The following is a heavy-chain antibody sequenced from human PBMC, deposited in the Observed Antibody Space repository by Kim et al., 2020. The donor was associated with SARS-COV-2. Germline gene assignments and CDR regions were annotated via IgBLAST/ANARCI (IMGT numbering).Heavy chain of an antibody. CDR3: ARARPRVPLLWFGELFGWFDP. D-gene: IGHD3-10*01. J-gene: IGHJ5*02. CDR2: INHSGST. CDR1: GGSFSGYS. Sequence: SETLSLTCAVYGGSFSGYSWSWIRQPPGNGLEWIGEINHSGSTNYNPSLKSRVTIAVDTSKNQFSLKLSSVTAADTAVYYCARARPRVPLLWFGELFGWFDPWGQGTLVTGSS. V-gene: IGHV4-34*01.